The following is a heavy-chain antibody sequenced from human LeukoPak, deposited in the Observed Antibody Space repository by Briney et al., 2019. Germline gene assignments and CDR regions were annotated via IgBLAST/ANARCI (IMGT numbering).Heavy chain of an antibody. D-gene: IGHD6-13*01. CDR3: ARGVIGGSSWYWDY. CDR1: GGSISSSSYY. Sequence: SETLSLTCTVSGGSISSSSYYWGWIRQPPGKGLEWIGSIYYSGSTYYNPSLKSRVTISVDTSKNQFSLKLSSVTAADTAVYYCARGVIGGSSWYWDYWGQGTLVTVSS. V-gene: IGHV4-39*07. J-gene: IGHJ4*02. CDR2: IYYSGST.